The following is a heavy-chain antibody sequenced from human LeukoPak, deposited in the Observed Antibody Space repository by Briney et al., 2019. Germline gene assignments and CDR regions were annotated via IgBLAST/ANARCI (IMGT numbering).Heavy chain of an antibody. Sequence: ASVRVSCKASGYTFTAYHMHWVRQAPGQGLEWMGIINPNDGSTNYAQRFQGRVTMTRDRSTSTVYMELSSLRSEDTAVYYYARGTQIDSSVYYAGHFDYWGQGTLVTVPS. V-gene: IGHV1-46*01. CDR1: GYTFTAYH. CDR3: ARGTQIDSSVYYAGHFDY. D-gene: IGHD3-22*01. J-gene: IGHJ4*02. CDR2: INPNDGST.